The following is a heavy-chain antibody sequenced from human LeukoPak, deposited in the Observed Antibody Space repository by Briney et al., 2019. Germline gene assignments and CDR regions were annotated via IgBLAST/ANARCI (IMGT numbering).Heavy chain of an antibody. CDR2: LSGGGDNT. Sequence: GGSLRLSCEVSGFTLSSNAMSWVRQAPGKGLEWVSALSGGGDNTYYADSVKGRFTISRDNSKSTLYLQMNSLRAEDTAVYFCARKGEVTAPTKNAFDIWGQGTMVTVSS. J-gene: IGHJ3*02. D-gene: IGHD2-21*02. V-gene: IGHV3-23*01. CDR1: GFTLSSNA. CDR3: ARKGEVTAPTKNAFDI.